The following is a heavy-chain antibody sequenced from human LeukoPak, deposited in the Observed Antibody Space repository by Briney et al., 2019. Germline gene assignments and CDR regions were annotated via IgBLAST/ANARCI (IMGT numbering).Heavy chain of an antibody. CDR3: ARGITFCSTTRCYSMDV. J-gene: IGHJ6*04. V-gene: IGHV1-8*01. D-gene: IGHD2-2*02. Sequence: ASVKASCKASGYTFTTYDINWVRQATGQGLELMGWMNPNSGDRGYAQKFQGRVTMTRDTSISTAYMELSRLTSEDTAVYYCARGITFCSTTRCYSMDVWGTGTTVTISS. CDR1: GYTFTTYD. CDR2: MNPNSGDR.